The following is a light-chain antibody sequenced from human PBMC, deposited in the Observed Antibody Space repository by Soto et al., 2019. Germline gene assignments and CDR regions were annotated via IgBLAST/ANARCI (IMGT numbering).Light chain of an antibody. V-gene: IGKV1-39*01. CDR3: QQSYTPMYT. CDR2: AAS. J-gene: IGKJ2*01. Sequence: DIQMTQSPSSLSASVGDRVTITCRASQSISSYLNWYQQKPGKAPKLLIYAASSLQSGVPSRFSGSGSGTDFTLTISSLQPEDFETYYCQQSYTPMYTFGQGNKLEIK. CDR1: QSISSY.